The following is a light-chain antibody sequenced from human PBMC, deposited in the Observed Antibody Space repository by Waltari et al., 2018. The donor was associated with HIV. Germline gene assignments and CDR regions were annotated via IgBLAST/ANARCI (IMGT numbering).Light chain of an antibody. CDR2: EVS. CDR1: NNDIGGYNY. CDR3: SSYTSRSTQV. V-gene: IGLV2-14*01. Sequence: LTQPASVSGSPGQSITISCTGSNNDIGGYNYVSWYQQHPGKAPKLMIYEVSNRPSGVSNRFSGSKSGNTASLTISGLQAEDEADYYCSSYTSRSTQVFGTGTKVTVL. J-gene: IGLJ1*01.